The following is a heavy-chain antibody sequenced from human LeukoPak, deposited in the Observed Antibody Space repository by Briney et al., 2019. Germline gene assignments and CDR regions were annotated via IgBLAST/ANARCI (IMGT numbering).Heavy chain of an antibody. CDR3: ARGGKGLQLIGSFYDY. CDR2: MNPNSGNT. V-gene: IGHV1-8*02. D-gene: IGHD1-1*01. Sequence: GASVKVSCKASGYTFTTYEIHWVRRAPGQGLEWMGWMNPNSGNTAYVQKFQGRVTLTRDTSITTAYMELSSLRSDDTAVYFCARGGKGLQLIGSFYDYWGQGTLVTVSS. J-gene: IGHJ4*02. CDR1: GYTFTTYE.